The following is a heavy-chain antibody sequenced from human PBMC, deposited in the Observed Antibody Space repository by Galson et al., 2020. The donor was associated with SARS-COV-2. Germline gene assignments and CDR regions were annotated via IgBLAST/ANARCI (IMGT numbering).Heavy chain of an antibody. V-gene: IGHV3-48*01. CDR1: GFTFSDYS. Sequence: GESLKISCAASGFTFSDYSMNWVRQAPGKGLEWVSYISSSGSTIYYADSVKGRFTISRDNAKNSLYLQMNSLRAEDTAVYYCARALGGYYYGSSGYYYDKTIDYWGQGTLVTVSS. CDR2: ISSSGSTI. CDR3: ARALGGYYYGSSGYYYDKTIDY. D-gene: IGHD3-22*01. J-gene: IGHJ4*02.